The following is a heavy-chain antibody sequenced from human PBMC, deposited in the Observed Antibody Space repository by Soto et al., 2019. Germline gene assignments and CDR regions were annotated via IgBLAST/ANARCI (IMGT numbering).Heavy chain of an antibody. Sequence: QVQLVQSGAEVKKPGASVKVSCKASGYTFTSYAMHWVRQAPGQRLEWMGWINAGNGNTKYSQKFQGRVTITRDTSASTAYMELSSLRSEDTAVYYCARFRDSSGYVSYYFDYWGQGTLVTVSS. CDR3: ARFRDSSGYVSYYFDY. V-gene: IGHV1-3*01. CDR2: INAGNGNT. J-gene: IGHJ4*02. D-gene: IGHD3-22*01. CDR1: GYTFTSYA.